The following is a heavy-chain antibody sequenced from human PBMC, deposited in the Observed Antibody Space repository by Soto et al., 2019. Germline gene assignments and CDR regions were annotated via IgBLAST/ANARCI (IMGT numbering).Heavy chain of an antibody. V-gene: IGHV3-33*01. Sequence: GGSLRLSCAASGFTSSSYGMHWVRQAPGKGLEWVAVIWYDGSNKYYADSVKGRFTISRDNSKNTLYLQMNSLRAEDTAVYYCARASDYGDYVLDYWGQGTLVTVSS. CDR2: IWYDGSNK. J-gene: IGHJ4*02. D-gene: IGHD4-17*01. CDR3: ARASDYGDYVLDY. CDR1: GFTSSSYG.